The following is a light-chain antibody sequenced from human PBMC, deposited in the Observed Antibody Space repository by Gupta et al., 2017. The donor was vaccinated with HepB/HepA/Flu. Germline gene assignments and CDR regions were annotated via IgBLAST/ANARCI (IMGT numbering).Light chain of an antibody. V-gene: IGLV1-51*02. CDR2: ENN. CDR1: SSNIGNNY. CDR3: GTWDSSLSAVV. J-gene: IGLJ2*01. Sequence: QSVLTQPPSFPAPPGQKVTISCSGSSSNIGNNYVSWYQQLPGTAPKLLIYENNKRPSGIPDRFSGSKSGTSATLGITGLQTGEEADYYCGTWDSSLSAVVFGGGTKLTVL.